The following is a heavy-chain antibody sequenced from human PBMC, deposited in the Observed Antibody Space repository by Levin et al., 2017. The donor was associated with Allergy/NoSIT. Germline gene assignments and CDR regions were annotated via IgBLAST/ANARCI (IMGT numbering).Heavy chain of an antibody. CDR1: GGSISSSSYY. CDR3: ARLPIIQWLVDY. CDR2: IYYSGST. D-gene: IGHD6-19*01. J-gene: IGHJ4*02. V-gene: IGHV4-39*01. Sequence: SETLSLTCTVSGGSISSSSYYWGWIRQPPGKGLEWIGSIYYSGSTYYNPSLKSRVTISVDTSKNQFSLKLSSVTAADTAVYYCARLPIIQWLVDYWGQGTLVTVSS.